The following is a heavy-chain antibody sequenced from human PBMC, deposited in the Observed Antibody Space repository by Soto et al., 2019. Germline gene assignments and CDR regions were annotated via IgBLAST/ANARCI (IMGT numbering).Heavy chain of an antibody. CDR3: ARDRVVGYGMDV. J-gene: IGHJ6*02. CDR1: GGSISSYY. D-gene: IGHD2-2*01. CDR2: IYYSGST. V-gene: IGHV4-59*01. Sequence: SETLSLTCTVSGGSISSYYWSWIRQPPGKGLEWIGYIYYSGSTNYNPSLKSRVTISVDTSKNQFSLKLSSVTAADTAVYYCARDRVVGYGMDVCGQGTTVTVAS.